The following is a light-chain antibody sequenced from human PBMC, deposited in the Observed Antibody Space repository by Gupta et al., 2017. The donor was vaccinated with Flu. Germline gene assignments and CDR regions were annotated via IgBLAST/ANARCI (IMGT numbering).Light chain of an antibody. Sequence: QSVLTQPPSVSGAPGQSVTISCTGSSSNIGAGFDVHWYQQLPGTAPKLLIYGNSNRPSGVPDRFSGSKSGTSASLAITGLQAEDEADYYCQSYDSGVVFGGGTKLTVL. CDR2: GNS. CDR1: SSNIGAGFD. CDR3: QSYDSGVV. V-gene: IGLV1-40*01. J-gene: IGLJ2*01.